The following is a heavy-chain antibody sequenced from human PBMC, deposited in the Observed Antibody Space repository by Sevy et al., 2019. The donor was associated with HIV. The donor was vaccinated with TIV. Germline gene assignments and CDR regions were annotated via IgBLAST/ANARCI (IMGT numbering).Heavy chain of an antibody. V-gene: IGHV1-69*13. D-gene: IGHD2-21*01. Sequence: ASVKVSCKASGGTFNNYGINWVRQAPGQGLQWMGGILPLSGLVNYAQNLQGRVAITADESTRTVYMELSSLRFEDTAVYYWARDRPWGDDCYFLDSWGRGALVTVSS. CDR2: ILPLSGLV. CDR3: ARDRPWGDDCYFLDS. CDR1: GGTFNNYG. J-gene: IGHJ4*02.